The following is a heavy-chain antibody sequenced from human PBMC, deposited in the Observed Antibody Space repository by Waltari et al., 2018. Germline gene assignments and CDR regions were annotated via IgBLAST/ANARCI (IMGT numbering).Heavy chain of an antibody. CDR1: GGSLSNGELY. Sequence: QVQLQESGPGLVKPSQTLSLTCIVSGGSLSNGELYWSWIRQPPGKGLEWIGHIYYNGAAYYNPSLKGRVSISVDTSKNLFSLNLSSVTAADTAVYYCATMATINWFDPWGQGTLVSVSS. D-gene: IGHD5-12*01. V-gene: IGHV4-30-4*08. J-gene: IGHJ5*02. CDR2: IYYNGAA. CDR3: ATMATINWFDP.